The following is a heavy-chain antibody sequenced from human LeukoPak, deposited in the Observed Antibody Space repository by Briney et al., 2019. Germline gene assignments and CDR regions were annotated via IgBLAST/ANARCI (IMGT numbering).Heavy chain of an antibody. Sequence: SETLSLTCTVSGGSFSDYYWSWIRQPAGKGLEWIGRIYTSGSTNYNPSLKSRVTMSVDTSKNQFSLKLSSVTAADTAVYYCARDRSLLVRGVHYYYMDVWGKGTTVTISS. CDR3: ARDRSLLVRGVHYYYMDV. CDR1: GGSFSDYY. J-gene: IGHJ6*03. V-gene: IGHV4-4*07. CDR2: IYTSGST. D-gene: IGHD3-10*01.